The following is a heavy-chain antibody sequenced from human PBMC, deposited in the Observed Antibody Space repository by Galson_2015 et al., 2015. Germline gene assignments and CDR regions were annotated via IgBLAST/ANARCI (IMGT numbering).Heavy chain of an antibody. CDR2: ISYDGSNK. V-gene: IGHV3-30*03. CDR1: GFTFSSYG. J-gene: IGHJ4*02. D-gene: IGHD2-2*01. CDR3: ATLSEGYCSSTSCYPLTTPPDY. Sequence: SLRLSCAASGFTFSSYGMHWVRQAPGKGLEWVAVISYDGSNKYYADSVKGRFTISRDNSKNTLYLQMNSLRAEDTAVYYCATLSEGYCSSTSCYPLTTPPDYWGQGTLVTVSS.